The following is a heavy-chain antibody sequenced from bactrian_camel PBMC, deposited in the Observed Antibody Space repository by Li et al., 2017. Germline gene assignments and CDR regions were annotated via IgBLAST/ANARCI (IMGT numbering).Heavy chain of an antibody. CDR1: ENTYNY. CDR2: IENDGKT. CDR3: TADIGDCWNPYNNY. V-gene: IGHV3S53*01. D-gene: IGHD1*01. Sequence: HVQLVESGGGSVQAGGSLRLSCVASENTYNYVGWFRLAPGKEREGVAGIENDGKTSYADFVKGRFTISQDSAKNTLYLQMNSLKPEDTAMYYCTADIGDCWNPYNNYWGQGTQVTVS. J-gene: IGHJ4*01.